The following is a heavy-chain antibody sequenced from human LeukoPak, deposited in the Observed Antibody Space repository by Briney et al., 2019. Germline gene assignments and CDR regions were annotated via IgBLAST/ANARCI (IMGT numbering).Heavy chain of an antibody. J-gene: IGHJ4*02. V-gene: IGHV4-38-2*02. D-gene: IGHD6-19*01. Sequence: SETLSLTCTVSGYSISSGYYWGWIRHPPGKGLEWIGSIYHSGSTYYNPSLKSRVTISADTSKNQFSLKLSSLTAADTAVYYCARRGYSSGFYYFDYWGQGTLVTVSS. CDR2: IYHSGST. CDR1: GYSISSGYY. CDR3: ARRGYSSGFYYFDY.